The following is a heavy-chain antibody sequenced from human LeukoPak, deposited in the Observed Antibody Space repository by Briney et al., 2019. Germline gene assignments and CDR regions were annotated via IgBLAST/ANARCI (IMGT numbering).Heavy chain of an antibody. CDR2: IYYRGNT. Sequence: SETLSLTCAVSDYSVGSAYYWGWIRQPPGKGLEWIGNIYYRGNTYYNPSLKGRVTISIDTSNNQFFLKLTSVTAADTAVYYCAKSFNWNTEYYFDYRGQGILVTVSS. CDR3: AKSFNWNTEYYFDY. CDR1: DYSVGSAYY. V-gene: IGHV4-38-2*01. D-gene: IGHD1-1*01. J-gene: IGHJ4*02.